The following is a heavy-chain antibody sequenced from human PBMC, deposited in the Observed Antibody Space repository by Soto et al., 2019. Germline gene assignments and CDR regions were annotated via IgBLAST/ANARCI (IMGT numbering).Heavy chain of an antibody. CDR1: GGSISSGGYY. CDR2: IYYSGST. D-gene: IGHD3-22*01. CDR3: QFYYDSSGYYWDV. Sequence: SETLSLTCTVSGGSISSGGYYWSWIRQHPGKGLEWIGYIYYSGSTYYNPSLKSRVTISVDTSKNQFSLKLSSVTAADTAVYYCQFYYDSSGYYWDVWGQGTTGTVS. V-gene: IGHV4-31*03. J-gene: IGHJ6*02.